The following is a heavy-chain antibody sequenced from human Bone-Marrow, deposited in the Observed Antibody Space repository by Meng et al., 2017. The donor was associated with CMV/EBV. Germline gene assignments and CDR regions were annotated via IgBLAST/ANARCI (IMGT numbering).Heavy chain of an antibody. D-gene: IGHD1-26*01. J-gene: IGHJ4*02. CDR1: GYTFTSHD. CDR3: AISLGATRDY. Sequence: ASVKVSCKASGYTFTSHDINWVRQATGQGLEWMGWINPNSGNTGYAPKFQGRVTLTRNTSINTAYMEVSSLRSEDTAVYYCAISLGATRDYWGQGTLVTFSS. V-gene: IGHV1-8*03. CDR2: INPNSGNT.